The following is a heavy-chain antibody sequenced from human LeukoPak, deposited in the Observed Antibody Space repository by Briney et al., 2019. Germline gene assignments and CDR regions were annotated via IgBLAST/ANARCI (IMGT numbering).Heavy chain of an antibody. V-gene: IGHV1-2*02. D-gene: IGHD4-11*01. CDR1: GYTFTRYG. CDR3: ARGVLDLYSTLGFDY. J-gene: IGHJ4*02. Sequence: GASVKVSCKASGYTFTRYGISWVRQAPGQGLEWMGWINPNSGGTNYAQKFQGRVTMTRDTSISTAYMELSRLRSDDTAVYYCARGVLDLYSTLGFDYWGQGTLVTVSS. CDR2: INPNSGGT.